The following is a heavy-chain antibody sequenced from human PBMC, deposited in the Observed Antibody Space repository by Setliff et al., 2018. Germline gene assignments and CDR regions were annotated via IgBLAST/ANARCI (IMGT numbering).Heavy chain of an antibody. D-gene: IGHD3-10*01. CDR3: ARDRFGRGHGSGSYDY. J-gene: IGHJ4*02. CDR1: GYSISSGYY. Sequence: SETLSLTCTVSGYSISSGYYWGWIRQPPGKGLEWIGTIYHSGTTDYSPSLKSRVTISVDTSKNQFSLKLSSVTAADTAVYYCARDRFGRGHGSGSYDYWGQGTLVTVSS. CDR2: IYHSGTT. V-gene: IGHV4-38-2*02.